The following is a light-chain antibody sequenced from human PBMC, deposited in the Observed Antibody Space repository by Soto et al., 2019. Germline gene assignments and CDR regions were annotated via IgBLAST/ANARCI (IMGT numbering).Light chain of an antibody. V-gene: IGKV1-5*01. J-gene: IGKJ1*01. CDR1: QSVGTW. CDR2: GAS. Sequence: DIQMTQSPSTLSASVGGRVTITCRASQSVGTWVAWYQQKPGKAPKLLIYGASNLERGVPSRFSGSGSGTDFTLTITTLQPDDFATYFCQQYNRNTWSFGPGTKVDI. CDR3: QQYNRNTWS.